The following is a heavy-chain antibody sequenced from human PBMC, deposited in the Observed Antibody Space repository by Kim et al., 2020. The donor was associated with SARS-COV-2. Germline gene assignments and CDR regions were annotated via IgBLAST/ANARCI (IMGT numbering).Heavy chain of an antibody. D-gene: IGHD6-19*01. CDR3: ATGRFGSGWYGGSVSNWFDP. J-gene: IGHJ5*02. Sequence: ASVKVSCKVSGYTLTELSMHWVRQAPGKGLEWMGGFDPEDGETIYAQKFQGRVTMTEDTSTDTAYMELSSLRSEDTAVYYCATGRFGSGWYGGSVSNWFDPWGQGTLVTVSS. CDR1: GYTLTELS. CDR2: FDPEDGET. V-gene: IGHV1-24*01.